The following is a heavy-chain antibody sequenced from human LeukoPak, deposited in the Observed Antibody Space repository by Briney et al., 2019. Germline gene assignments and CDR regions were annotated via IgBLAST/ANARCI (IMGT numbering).Heavy chain of an antibody. J-gene: IGHJ6*03. Sequence: ASVKVSCKASGYTFTDYYIHWVRQAPGQGLEWMGWINPKGGGTNYAQKFQGLVTMSRDTSITTAYMELSRLTSDDTAVYYCARHSSYYYMDVWGKGTTVTVSS. CDR1: GYTFTDYY. D-gene: IGHD6-19*01. CDR3: ARHSSYYYMDV. CDR2: INPKGGGT. V-gene: IGHV1-2*02.